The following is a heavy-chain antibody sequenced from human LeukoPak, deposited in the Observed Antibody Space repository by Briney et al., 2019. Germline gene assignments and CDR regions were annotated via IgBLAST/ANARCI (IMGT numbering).Heavy chain of an antibody. CDR3: ARGRSGGDWFDS. J-gene: IGHJ5*01. Sequence: SETLSLTCTVFGGSISTYYWTWIRQPPGKGLEWIGYNHYTGSTNHNPSLKSRVTMSVDTSKNQFSLKLSSVTAADTAVYYCARGRSGGDWFDSWGQGTLVAVTS. CDR2: NHYTGST. CDR1: GGSISTYY. D-gene: IGHD3-10*01. V-gene: IGHV4-59*01.